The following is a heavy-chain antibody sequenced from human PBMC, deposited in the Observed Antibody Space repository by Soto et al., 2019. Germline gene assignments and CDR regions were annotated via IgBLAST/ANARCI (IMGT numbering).Heavy chain of an antibody. CDR2: ISYDGNNK. Sequence: QVQLVESGGGVVQPGRSLRLSCAASGFTFSSFTMHWVRQAPGKGLEWVALISYDGNNKFYADSVKGRFTISRDNSKNTLYLQANSRKTEDSAVYYCARSIAVAGTPEFDYWGQGTLVTVSS. CDR3: ARSIAVAGTPEFDY. D-gene: IGHD6-19*01. CDR1: GFTFSSFT. J-gene: IGHJ4*02. V-gene: IGHV3-30*04.